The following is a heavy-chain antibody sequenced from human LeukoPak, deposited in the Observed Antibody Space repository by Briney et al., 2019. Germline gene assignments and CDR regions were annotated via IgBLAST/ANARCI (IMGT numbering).Heavy chain of an antibody. CDR1: GFTFTTYH. CDR2: IRNDESDK. V-gene: IGHV3-30*02. D-gene: IGHD7-27*01. Sequence: GGSLRLSCAASGFTFTTYHMHWVRQAPGKGLEWPSFIRNDESDKYYTDSVKGRFTISRDNSKNTVYLQMNSLRVEDTAVYYCARDYNWGVDYWGQGTLVTVSS. CDR3: ARDYNWGVDY. J-gene: IGHJ4*02.